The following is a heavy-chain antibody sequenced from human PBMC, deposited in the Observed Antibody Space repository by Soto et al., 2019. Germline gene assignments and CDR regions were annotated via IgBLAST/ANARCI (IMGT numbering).Heavy chain of an antibody. D-gene: IGHD5-12*01. CDR3: ARHQEVVVATFFDY. V-gene: IGHV4-39*01. CDR1: GGSISSSSYY. CDR2: FYYSGST. Sequence: SETLSLTCTVSGGSISSSSYYWAWIRQPPEKGLEWIGSFYYSGSTYYNPSLKSRVTISVDTSKNQFSLKLNSVIAADTAVYYCARHQEVVVATFFDYWGQGSLVTVSS. J-gene: IGHJ4*02.